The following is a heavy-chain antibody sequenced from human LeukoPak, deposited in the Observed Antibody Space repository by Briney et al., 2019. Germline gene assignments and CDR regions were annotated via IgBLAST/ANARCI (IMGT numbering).Heavy chain of an antibody. CDR1: GYTFTGYY. CDR3: ARDLTLYCSGGSCFHDLYYFDY. Sequence: ASVKVSCKASGYTFTGYYMHWVRQAPGQGLEWMGWNNPNSGGTNYAQKFQGRVTMTRDTSISTAYMELSRLRSDDTAVYYCARDLTLYCSGGSCFHDLYYFDYWGQGTLVTVSS. V-gene: IGHV1-2*02. D-gene: IGHD2-15*01. J-gene: IGHJ4*02. CDR2: NNPNSGGT.